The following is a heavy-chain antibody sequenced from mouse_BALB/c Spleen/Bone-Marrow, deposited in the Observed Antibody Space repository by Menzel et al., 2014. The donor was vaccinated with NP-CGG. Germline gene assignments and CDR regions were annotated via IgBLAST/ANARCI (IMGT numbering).Heavy chain of an antibody. J-gene: IGHJ4*01. CDR3: ARHYGNYAAMDY. V-gene: IGHV1-55*01. CDR1: GSTFSGTY. CDR2: IYARTGGT. Sequence: QVQLQQPGAELVKPGASVKLSCKTSGSTFSGTYLSWLRQKSGQSLEWIAWIYARTGGTNYNPKFTGKAQLTVDTSSSTAFMQFSSLTNEDSAIYYCARHYGNYAAMDYWGQGTSVTVSS. D-gene: IGHD2-1*01.